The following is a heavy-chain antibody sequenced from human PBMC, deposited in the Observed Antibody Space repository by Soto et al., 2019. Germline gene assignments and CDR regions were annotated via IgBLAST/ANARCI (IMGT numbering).Heavy chain of an antibody. Sequence: PGGSLRLSCAASGFTFGNYSMHWVRQAPGKGLEWVSSIGSRGDTYYADSVKGRLTISREYAKNSLSLQMNSLRAEDTAVYYCAREETALPLAYGLDVWGQGTTVTVSS. CDR3: AREETALPLAYGLDV. J-gene: IGHJ6*02. D-gene: IGHD2-21*02. V-gene: IGHV3-21*01. CDR1: GFTFGNYS. CDR2: IGSRGDT.